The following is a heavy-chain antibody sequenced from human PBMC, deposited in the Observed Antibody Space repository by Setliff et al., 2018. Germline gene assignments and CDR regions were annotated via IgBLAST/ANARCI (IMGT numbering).Heavy chain of an antibody. V-gene: IGHV1-69*05. CDR3: ARVGGSGGNY. J-gene: IGHJ4*02. CDR2: IIPIFGTA. CDR1: GGTFSSYA. Sequence: GASVKVSCKASGGTFSSYAISWVRQAPGQGLEWMGGIIPIFGTANYAQKFQGRVTITTDESTSTAYMELSSLRAEDTAVYYCARVGGSGGNYWGQGTLVTVSS. D-gene: IGHD3-16*01.